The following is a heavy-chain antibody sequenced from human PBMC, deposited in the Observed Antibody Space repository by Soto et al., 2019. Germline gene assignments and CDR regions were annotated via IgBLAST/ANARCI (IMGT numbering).Heavy chain of an antibody. CDR2: MNPNSGNT. V-gene: IGHV1-8*01. D-gene: IGHD3-10*01. CDR1: GYTFTSYA. Sequence: VSVKVSCKASGYTFTSYAINWVRQATGQGLEWMGWMNPNSGNTGFAQKLQGRVSMTRNTSISTDYMELSSLRSEDTAVYYCARASGNRGNLHIDVLGKGTTVTGTS. J-gene: IGHJ6*03. CDR3: ARASGNRGNLHIDV.